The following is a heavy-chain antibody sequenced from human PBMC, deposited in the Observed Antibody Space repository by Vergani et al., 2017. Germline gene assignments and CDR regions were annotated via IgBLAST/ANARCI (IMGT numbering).Heavy chain of an antibody. D-gene: IGHD2-15*01. Sequence: QLQLQESGPGLVKPSETLSLTCTVSGGSISSSSYYWGWIRQPPGKGLEWIGSIYYSGSTYYNPSLKSRVTISVDTSKNQFSLKLSSVTAADTAVYYCAKVYCSGGSCYSSYYYYGMDVWGQGTTVTVSS. J-gene: IGHJ6*02. CDR2: IYYSGST. CDR1: GGSISSSSYY. V-gene: IGHV4-39*01. CDR3: AKVYCSGGSCYSSYYYYGMDV.